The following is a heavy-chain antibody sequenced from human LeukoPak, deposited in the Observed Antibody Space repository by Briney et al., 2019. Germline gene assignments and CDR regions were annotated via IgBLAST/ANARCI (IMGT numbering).Heavy chain of an antibody. Sequence: GGSLRLSCAASGFTFSTYWMHWVRQAPGKGLVWVSRINTDGSRTNYADSVKGRFTISRDNAKNTVYLQMNSLRFEDTAVYYCIRDKSGWDDYWGQGTLVTVFS. CDR1: GFTFSTYW. V-gene: IGHV3-74*01. J-gene: IGHJ4*02. CDR3: IRDKSGWDDY. D-gene: IGHD6-19*01. CDR2: INTDGSRT.